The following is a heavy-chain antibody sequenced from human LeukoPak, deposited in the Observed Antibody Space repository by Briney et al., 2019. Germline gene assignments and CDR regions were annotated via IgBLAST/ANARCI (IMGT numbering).Heavy chain of an antibody. Sequence: GGSLRLSCAASGFTFSSYSMNWVRQAPGKGLEWVSYISSSSSTIYYADSVKGRFTISRDNSRNTLFLQMSSLRAEDTAVYYCAKDRGSGWPYYFDYWGQGALVTVSS. D-gene: IGHD6-25*01. CDR2: ISSSSSTI. CDR3: AKDRGSGWPYYFDY. CDR1: GFTFSSYS. J-gene: IGHJ4*02. V-gene: IGHV3-48*01.